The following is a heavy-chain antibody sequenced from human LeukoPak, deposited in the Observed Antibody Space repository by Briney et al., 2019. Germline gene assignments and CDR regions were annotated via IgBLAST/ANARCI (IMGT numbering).Heavy chain of an antibody. Sequence: GGSLRLSCAASGFSFSSYAMSWVRQAPGKGLEWVSAISGSGGSTYYADSVKGRFTISRDNSKNTLYLQMNSLRAEDTAVYYCARRAGAYSHPYNYWGQGTLVTVSS. J-gene: IGHJ4*02. D-gene: IGHD4/OR15-4a*01. CDR3: ARRAGAYSHPYNY. CDR1: GFSFSSYA. V-gene: IGHV3-23*01. CDR2: ISGSGGST.